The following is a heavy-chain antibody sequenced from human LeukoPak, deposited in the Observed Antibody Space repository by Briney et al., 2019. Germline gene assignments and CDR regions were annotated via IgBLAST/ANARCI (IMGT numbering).Heavy chain of an antibody. D-gene: IGHD3-22*01. CDR3: ARAPSYYYDSSGYYPWDY. V-gene: IGHV1-8*01. Sequence: ASVKVSCKASGYTLTNYDINWVRQATGQGLEWMGWMNPNSGNTGSAQNVQGRVTKTRNTSKSTAYLELRSVRSEDPAVYYCARAPSYYYDSSGYYPWDYGGQGTLVTVSS. CDR1: GYTLTNYD. J-gene: IGHJ4*02. CDR2: MNPNSGNT.